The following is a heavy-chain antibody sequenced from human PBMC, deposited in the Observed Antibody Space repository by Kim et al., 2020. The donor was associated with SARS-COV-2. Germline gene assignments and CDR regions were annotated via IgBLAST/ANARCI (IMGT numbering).Heavy chain of an antibody. D-gene: IGHD2-2*01. CDR3: ARDAPGNSYFDY. J-gene: IGHJ4*02. V-gene: IGHV6-1*01. Sequence: HYAPSLEGRITIHPDTSQNQFSLQLDSVTPDDTAVYYCARDAPGNSYFDYWGQGTLVTVSS.